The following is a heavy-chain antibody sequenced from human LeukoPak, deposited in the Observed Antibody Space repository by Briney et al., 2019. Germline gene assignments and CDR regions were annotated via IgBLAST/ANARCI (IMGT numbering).Heavy chain of an antibody. V-gene: IGHV3-30*18. CDR3: AKDRVSGYYRGDYFDS. Sequence: GGSLRLSCAASGFIFSNYAMPWVRQTPGKGLEWVAVISYDGSGKYYADSVKGRFTASRDISKNTLYLQMNSLRTEDTAVYYCAKDRVSGYYRGDYFDSWGQGILVTVSS. D-gene: IGHD3-22*01. CDR2: ISYDGSGK. CDR1: GFIFSNYA. J-gene: IGHJ4*02.